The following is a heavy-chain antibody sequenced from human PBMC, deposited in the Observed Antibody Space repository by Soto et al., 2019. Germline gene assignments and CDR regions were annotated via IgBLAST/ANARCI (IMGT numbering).Heavy chain of an antibody. CDR1: NYSINSGFS. CDR3: ARDTNSLDP. CDR2: IFHTGDT. Sequence: SETLSLTCSVSNYSINSGFSWGWIRQPPGKGLEWIGSIFHTGDTYYNPSLKSRITMSVDTSRNQFSLKLTSLTAADTAVYYCARDTNSLDPWGQGTLVTVSS. J-gene: IGHJ5*02. D-gene: IGHD3-16*01. V-gene: IGHV4-38-2*02.